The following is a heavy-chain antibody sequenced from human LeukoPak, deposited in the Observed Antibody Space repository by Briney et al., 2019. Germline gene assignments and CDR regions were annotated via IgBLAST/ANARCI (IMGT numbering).Heavy chain of an antibody. J-gene: IGHJ5*02. CDR3: ARGGSSHFAS. D-gene: IGHD1-26*01. V-gene: IGHV3-7*01. CDR1: GFTFSSYW. Sequence: SGGSLRLSCAASGFTFSSYWMSWVRQAPGKGLEWVANIKEDGSENYYVDSVKGRFTISRDNAKNPLYLQMNSLRAEDTAVYYCARGGSSHFASWGQGTLVTVSS. CDR2: IKEDGSEN.